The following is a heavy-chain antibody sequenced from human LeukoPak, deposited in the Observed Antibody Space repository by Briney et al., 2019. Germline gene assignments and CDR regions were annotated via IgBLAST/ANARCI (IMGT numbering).Heavy chain of an antibody. Sequence: SVKVSCKASGCTFSSYAISWVRQAPGQGLEWMGGIIPIFGTANYAQKFQGRVTITTDESTSTAYMELSSLRSEDTAVYYCARAPLNYYYYYYMDVWGKGTTVTVSS. CDR1: GCTFSSYA. CDR2: IIPIFGTA. J-gene: IGHJ6*03. CDR3: ARAPLNYYYYYYMDV. V-gene: IGHV1-69*05.